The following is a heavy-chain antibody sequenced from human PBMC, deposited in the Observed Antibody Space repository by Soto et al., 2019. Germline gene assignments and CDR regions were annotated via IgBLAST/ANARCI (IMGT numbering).Heavy chain of an antibody. J-gene: IGHJ6*02. CDR3: ARSVPPYYGMDV. CDR1: GFTFSSYG. CDR2: IWYDGSNK. V-gene: IGHV3-33*01. Sequence: SLRLSCAASGFTFSSYGMHWVRQAPGKGLEWVAVIWYDGSNKYYANSVKGRFTISRDNSKNTLYLQMGSLRAEDMAVYYCARSVPPYYGMDVWGQGTTVTVSS.